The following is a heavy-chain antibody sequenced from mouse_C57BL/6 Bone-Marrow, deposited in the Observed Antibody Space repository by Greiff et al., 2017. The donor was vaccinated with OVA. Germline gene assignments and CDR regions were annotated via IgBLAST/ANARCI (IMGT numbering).Heavy chain of an antibody. CDR2: IRSKSNNYAT. J-gene: IGHJ4*01. V-gene: IGHV10-1*01. CDR3: VRIEGYAMDY. Sequence: EVMLVESGGGLVQPKGSLKLSCAASGFSFNTYAMNWVRQAPGKGLEWVARIRSKSNNYATYYADSVKDRFTISRDDSESMLYLQMNNLKTEDTAMYYCVRIEGYAMDYWGQGTSVTVSS. CDR1: GFSFNTYA.